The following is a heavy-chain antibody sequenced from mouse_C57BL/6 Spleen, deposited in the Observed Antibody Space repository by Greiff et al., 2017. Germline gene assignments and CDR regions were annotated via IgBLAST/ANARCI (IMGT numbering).Heavy chain of an antibody. CDR2: INPGSGGT. CDR3: AREGPYYYGSPYYFDD. CDR1: GYAFTNYL. Sequence: QVQLQQSGAELVRPGTSVKVSCKASGYAFTNYLIEWVKQRPGQGLEWIGVINPGSGGTNYNEKFKGKATLTADKSSSTAYMQLSSLTSEDSAVYFCAREGPYYYGSPYYFDDWGQGTTLTVSS. V-gene: IGHV1-54*01. J-gene: IGHJ2*01. D-gene: IGHD1-1*01.